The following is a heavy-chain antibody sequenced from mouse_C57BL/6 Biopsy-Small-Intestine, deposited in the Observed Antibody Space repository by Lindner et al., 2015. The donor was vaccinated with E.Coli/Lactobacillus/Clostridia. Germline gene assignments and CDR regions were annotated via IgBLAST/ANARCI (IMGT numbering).Heavy chain of an antibody. V-gene: IGHV1-22*01. CDR1: GYTFTDYN. Sequence: QLQESGPELVKPGASVKMSCKASGYTFTDYNMHWVKQSHGKSLEWIGYINPNNGGTTYNQKFKGRATLTVNKSSSTAYTELRSLTSEDSAVYYCAPYGYDFDYWGQGTTLTVSS. D-gene: IGHD2-2*01. CDR3: APYGYDFDY. J-gene: IGHJ2*01. CDR2: INPNNGGT.